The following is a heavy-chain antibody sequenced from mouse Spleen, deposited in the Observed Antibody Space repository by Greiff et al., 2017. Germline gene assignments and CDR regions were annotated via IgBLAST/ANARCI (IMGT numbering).Heavy chain of an antibody. J-gene: IGHJ2*01. CDR3: TRSGDGYGY. CDR1: GYTFTDYE. V-gene: IGHV1-15*01. D-gene: IGHD2-3*01. Sequence: QVQLKQSGAELVRPGASVTLSCKASGYTFTDYEMHWVKQTPVHGLEWIGAIDPETGGTAYNQKFKGKAILTADKSSSTAYMELRSLTSEDSAVYYCTRSGDGYGYWGQGTTLTVSS. CDR2: IDPETGGT.